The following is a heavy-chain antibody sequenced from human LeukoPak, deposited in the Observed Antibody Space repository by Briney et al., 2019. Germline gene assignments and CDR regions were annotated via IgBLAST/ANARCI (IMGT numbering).Heavy chain of an antibody. Sequence: GGSLRLSCAASGFTFSSYGMHWVRQAPGKGLEWVAVIWDDGSNKYYADSVKGRFTISRDNSKNTLYLQVNSLRAEDTAVYYCARDANFGYDAFDIWGKGQWSPSLQ. CDR2: IWDDGSNK. CDR1: GFTFSSYG. CDR3: ARDANFGYDAFDI. D-gene: IGHD3-10*01. J-gene: IGHJ3*02. V-gene: IGHV3-33*08.